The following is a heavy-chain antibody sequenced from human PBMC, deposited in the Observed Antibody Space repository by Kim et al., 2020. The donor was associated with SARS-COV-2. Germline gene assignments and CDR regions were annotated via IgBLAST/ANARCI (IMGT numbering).Heavy chain of an antibody. Sequence: KSYVDSVKDRFPISRDNAKSSLFLQMNSLRAEDTAVYYCARGHTTSSGVYWGQGTVVTVSS. J-gene: IGHJ4*02. CDR3: ARGHTTSSGVY. CDR2: K. V-gene: IGHV3-7*04. D-gene: IGHD6-6*01.